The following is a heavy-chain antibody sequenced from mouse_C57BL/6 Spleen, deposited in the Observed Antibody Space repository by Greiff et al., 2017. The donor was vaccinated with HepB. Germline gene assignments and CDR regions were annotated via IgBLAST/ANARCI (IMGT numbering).Heavy chain of an antibody. D-gene: IGHD1-1*01. V-gene: IGHV1-82*01. CDR2: IYPGDGDT. CDR1: GYAFSSSW. Sequence: VKLMESGPELVKPGASVKISCKASGYAFSSSWMNWVKHRPGKGLEWIGRIYPGDGDTNYNGKFKGKATLTADKSSSTAYMQLSSLTSEDSAVYFCARNYYGSSYEYFDVWGTGTTVTVSS. J-gene: IGHJ1*03. CDR3: ARNYYGSSYEYFDV.